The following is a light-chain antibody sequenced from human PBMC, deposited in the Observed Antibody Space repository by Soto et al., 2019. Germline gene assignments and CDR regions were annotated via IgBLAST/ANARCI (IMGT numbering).Light chain of an antibody. J-gene: IGKJ4*01. CDR1: QIVFSNY. CDR3: QHYETSPPALT. V-gene: IGKV3D-20*01. Sequence: IVLTQSPATLSLSPGERATLSCGASQIVFSNYIAWYQQKPGLAPRLLIYGVSTRDTGIPERFSGSGSGRYFALTISSLEPEDFAVYYCQHYETSPPALTFGGGTKVEIK. CDR2: GVS.